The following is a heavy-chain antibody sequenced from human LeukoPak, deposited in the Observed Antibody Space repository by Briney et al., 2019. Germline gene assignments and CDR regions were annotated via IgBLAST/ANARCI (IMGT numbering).Heavy chain of an antibody. CDR1: GGSISSYY. J-gene: IGHJ4*02. Sequence: SETLSLTCTVSGGSISSYYWSWIRQPAGKGLEWIGRIYTSGSTNYNPSLKSRVTMSVDTSKNQFSLKLSSVTAADTAVYYCARETDILTGYYVGGFDYWGQGTLVTVSS. CDR3: ARETDILTGYYVGGFDY. V-gene: IGHV4-4*07. CDR2: IYTSGST. D-gene: IGHD3-9*01.